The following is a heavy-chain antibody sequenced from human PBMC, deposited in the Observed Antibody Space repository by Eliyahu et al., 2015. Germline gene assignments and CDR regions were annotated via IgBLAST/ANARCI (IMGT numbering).Heavy chain of an antibody. CDR1: GXPISSSY. J-gene: IGHJ6*02. Sequence: QVQLQESGPGLVKPSETLSLTCTVSGXPISSSYWSWXRQPPGKGLEWIGYIYYSGSTNYNPSLKSRVTISVDTSKNQFSLKLSSVTAADTAVYYCAREGRCSSTSCTYYYGMDVWGQGTTVTVSS. CDR2: IYYSGST. D-gene: IGHD2-2*01. V-gene: IGHV4-59*01. CDR3: AREGRCSSTSCTYYYGMDV.